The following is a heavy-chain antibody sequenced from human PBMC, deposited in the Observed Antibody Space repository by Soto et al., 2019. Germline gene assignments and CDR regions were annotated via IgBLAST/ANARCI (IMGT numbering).Heavy chain of an antibody. CDR3: GRWGYYDFWSGPPFDY. V-gene: IGHV3-23*01. Sequence: EVQLLESGGGLVQPGGSLRLSCAASGFTFSIYAMSWVRQAPGKGLEWVTAFSGSGGLTKYADSVKGRFTISRHDSKNRLYLEMNNLSAEDTATYYCGRWGYYDFWSGPPFDYWGQGTLVTVSS. CDR1: GFTFSIYA. D-gene: IGHD3-3*01. CDR2: FSGSGGLT. J-gene: IGHJ4*02.